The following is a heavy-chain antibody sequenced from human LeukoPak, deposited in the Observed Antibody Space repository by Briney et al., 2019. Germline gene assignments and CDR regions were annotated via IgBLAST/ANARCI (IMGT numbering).Heavy chain of an antibody. J-gene: IGHJ6*03. Sequence: GGCLRLSRVVSGFPSTNAWMSWVRHAPGKGLGWVGRIKSKTYGGTADYAAPVRGRFPMWRDDARSALYLQMNSLQTEDTAVYYCTPDLMDVWGKGTTVTVSS. CDR3: TPDLMDV. CDR1: GFPSTNAW. CDR2: IKSKTYGGTA. V-gene: IGHV3-15*01.